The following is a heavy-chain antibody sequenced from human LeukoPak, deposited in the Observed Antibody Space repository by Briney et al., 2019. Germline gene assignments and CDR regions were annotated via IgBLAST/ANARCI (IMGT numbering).Heavy chain of an antibody. J-gene: IGHJ4*02. D-gene: IGHD3-10*01. V-gene: IGHV3-11*04. CDR1: GFTFSDYY. Sequence: GGSLRLSCAASGFTFSDYYMSWVRQAPGKGLEWVSYISGSGSTIYYSDSVKGRFTCSRDNAKNALYLQMNSLRAEDTAVYFCVREDYYYASGVWGQGTLVTVSS. CDR3: VREDYYYASGV. CDR2: ISGSGSTI.